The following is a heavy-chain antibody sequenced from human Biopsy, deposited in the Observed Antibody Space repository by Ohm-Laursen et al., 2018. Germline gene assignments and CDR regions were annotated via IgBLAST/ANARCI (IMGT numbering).Heavy chain of an antibody. D-gene: IGHD1-20*01. CDR2: ISHSGSN. Sequence: PGTLSLTWAVYIGSFSGYYWTWIPQPPGKGLDWLGEISHSGSNNYYPSIKRRVSIAGDTSTNHISLKLNSVTAADTAVYYCARAGTAINGNSLGFDPWGQGTLVTVSS. CDR1: IGSFSGYY. J-gene: IGHJ5*02. V-gene: IGHV4-34*01. CDR3: ARAGTAINGNSLGFDP.